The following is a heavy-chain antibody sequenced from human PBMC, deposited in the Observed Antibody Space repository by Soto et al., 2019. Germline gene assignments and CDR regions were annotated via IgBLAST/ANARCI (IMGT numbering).Heavy chain of an antibody. V-gene: IGHV5-51*01. CDR2: IYPGDFDI. CDR3: ARSYGGEYYDSRSYYYAY. D-gene: IGHD3-22*01. Sequence: GESLKISCKGSGYKFINYWIGWVRQVPGKGLEWMGIIYPGDFDIKYSPSFRGRVTISADKSITTAYPQWSSLEASDTAIYYCARSYGGEYYDSRSYYYAYWGQGTLVTVSS. J-gene: IGHJ4*02. CDR1: GYKFINYW.